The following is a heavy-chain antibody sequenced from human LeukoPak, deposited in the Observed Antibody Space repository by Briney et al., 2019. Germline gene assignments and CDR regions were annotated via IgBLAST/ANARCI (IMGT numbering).Heavy chain of an antibody. CDR1: GFNFSSYG. CDR3: ARAYDSSWHNFDY. Sequence: GGSLRLSCEASGFNFSSYGMHWVRQAPGKGLEWVAFIRYDGNNKYFADSVKGRLTISRDNSKNTLYLQMNSLRVEDTAVYYCARAYDSSWHNFDYWGQGTLVTVSS. CDR2: IRYDGNNK. V-gene: IGHV3-30*02. D-gene: IGHD6-13*01. J-gene: IGHJ4*02.